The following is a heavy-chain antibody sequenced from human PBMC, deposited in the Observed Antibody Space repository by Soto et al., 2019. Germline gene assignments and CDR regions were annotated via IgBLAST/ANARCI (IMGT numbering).Heavy chain of an antibody. D-gene: IGHD1-1*01. CDR3: ARTTRDWFDP. CDR2: INHSGST. J-gene: IGHJ5*02. V-gene: IGHV4-34*04. CDR1: GGSFSGYY. Sequence: PSETLSLTCAVYGGSFSGYYWSWIRQPPGKGLEWIGEINHSGSTNXNPSLKSRATILVDTSKNHFALKVSSVTAADTAVYYCARTTRDWFDPGGQGTLVTVSS.